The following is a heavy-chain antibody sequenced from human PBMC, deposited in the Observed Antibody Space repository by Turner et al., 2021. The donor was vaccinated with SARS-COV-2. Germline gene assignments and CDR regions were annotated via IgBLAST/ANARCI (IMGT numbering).Heavy chain of an antibody. J-gene: IGHJ4*02. CDR1: GFTFSNYG. CDR2: ISYDGSNK. D-gene: IGHD2-15*01. Sequence: QVQLVESGGGVVQAGRSLRLSCAASGFTFSNYGVHWVRQAPGKGLEWVAVISYDGSNKYYADSVKGRFTISRDNSKNTLYLQMNSLRAEDTAVYYCAKSGGMYCSGGNCYSSYFDYWGQGTLVTVSS. V-gene: IGHV3-30*18. CDR3: AKSGGMYCSGGNCYSSYFDY.